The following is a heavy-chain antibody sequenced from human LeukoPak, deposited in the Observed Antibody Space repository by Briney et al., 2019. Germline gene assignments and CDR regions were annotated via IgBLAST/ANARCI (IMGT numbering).Heavy chain of an antibody. Sequence: SETLSLTCTVSGGSISSYFWTWIRQPAGKGLEWIGRIHASGTTNYNSSLKSRVSMSVDTFKNQFSLKLTSVTAADTAVYFCARDGADVYGRAFDYWGQGTLVSVSS. CDR3: ARDGADVYGRAFDY. V-gene: IGHV4-4*07. CDR2: IHASGTT. D-gene: IGHD3-10*01. J-gene: IGHJ4*02. CDR1: GGSISSYF.